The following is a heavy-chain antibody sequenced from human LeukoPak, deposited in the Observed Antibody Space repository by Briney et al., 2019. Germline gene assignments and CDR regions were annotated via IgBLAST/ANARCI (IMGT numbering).Heavy chain of an antibody. Sequence: SLRLSCTTSGFTFGEYALSWVRQAPGKGLEWVGFIRSKLFGETREYAASVGDRFTISRDDSKSIAYLQMNSLKSEDTAVYYCARGGDYGDPFDYWGQGTLVTVSS. V-gene: IGHV3-49*04. CDR3: ARGGDYGDPFDY. D-gene: IGHD4-17*01. J-gene: IGHJ4*02. CDR2: IRSKLFGETR. CDR1: GFTFGEYA.